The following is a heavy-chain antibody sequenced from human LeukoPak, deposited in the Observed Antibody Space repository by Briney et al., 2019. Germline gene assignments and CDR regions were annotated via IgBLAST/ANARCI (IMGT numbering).Heavy chain of an antibody. CDR3: AKAANYYDSSGYYYPNWECHYFDY. Sequence: PGGSLRLSCAASGFTFSSYAMSWVRQAPGKGLEWVSAISGSGGSTYYADSVKGRFTISRDNSKNNLYLQMNSLRAEDTAVYYCAKAANYYDSSGYYYPNWECHYFDYWGQGTLVTVSS. CDR1: GFTFSSYA. D-gene: IGHD3-22*01. CDR2: ISGSGGST. J-gene: IGHJ4*02. V-gene: IGHV3-23*01.